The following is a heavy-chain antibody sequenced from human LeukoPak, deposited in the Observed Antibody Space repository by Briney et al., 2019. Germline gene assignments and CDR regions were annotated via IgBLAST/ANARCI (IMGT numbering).Heavy chain of an antibody. V-gene: IGHV4-31*03. CDR2: IYHSGRS. J-gene: IGHJ4*02. CDR1: GDSISNGVKY. D-gene: IGHD2-8*02. Sequence: SETLSLTCTVSGDSISNGVKYWSWIRQHPGRGLEWIGYIYHSGRSYYNPSLKSRITMSVDTSKNQFSLSLSSVTAADTAVYYCARDQVECTGGTCQSRVGFDFWGQGTLVTVSS. CDR3: ARDQVECTGGTCQSRVGFDF.